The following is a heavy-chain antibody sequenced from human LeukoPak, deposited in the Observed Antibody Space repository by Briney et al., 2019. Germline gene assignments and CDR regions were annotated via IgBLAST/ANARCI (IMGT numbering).Heavy chain of an antibody. CDR3: ARVGDIVATISLDY. J-gene: IGHJ4*02. Sequence: GGSLRLSCAASGFTLSSYSMNWVRQAPGKGLEWVSSISSSSSYIYYADSVKGRFTISRDNAKNSLYLQMNSLRAEDTAVYYCARVGDIVATISLDYWGQGTLVTVSS. D-gene: IGHD5-12*01. CDR2: ISSSSSYI. CDR1: GFTLSSYS. V-gene: IGHV3-21*01.